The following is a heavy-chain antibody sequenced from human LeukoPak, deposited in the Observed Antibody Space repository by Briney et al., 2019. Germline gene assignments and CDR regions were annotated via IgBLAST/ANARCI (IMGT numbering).Heavy chain of an antibody. Sequence: ASVKVSCKASGYTFTSYGISWVRQAPGQGLEWMGWISAYNGNTNYAQKLQGRVTMTTDTSTSTACMELRSLRSDDTAVYYCARRSMVRGVIIVKGDDAFDIWGQGTVVTVSS. V-gene: IGHV1-18*01. J-gene: IGHJ3*02. CDR1: GYTFTSYG. CDR2: ISAYNGNT. CDR3: ARRSMVRGVIIVKGDDAFDI. D-gene: IGHD3-10*01.